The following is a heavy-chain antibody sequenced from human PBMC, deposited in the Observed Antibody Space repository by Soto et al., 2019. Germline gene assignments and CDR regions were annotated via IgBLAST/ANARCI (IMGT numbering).Heavy chain of an antibody. J-gene: IGHJ5*02. V-gene: IGHV1-18*01. CDR2: ISAYNGNT. Sequence: ASVKVSCKASVYTFNSYGIRWVRQAPGQGLEWMGWISAYNGNTNYAQKLQGRVTMTTDTSTSTAYMELRSLRSDDTAVYYCARASGSSYWFDPWGQGTLVTVSS. CDR3: ARASGSSYWFDP. D-gene: IGHD1-26*01. CDR1: VYTFNSYG.